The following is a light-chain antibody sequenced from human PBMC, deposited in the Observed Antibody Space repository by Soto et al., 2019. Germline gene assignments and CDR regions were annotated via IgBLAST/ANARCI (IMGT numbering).Light chain of an antibody. J-gene: IGKJ4*01. CDR1: QDLDRW. Sequence: DIRMTQSPSSLSASVGDRVTITCRASQDLDRWLAWYQQKPGEAPKVLIFAASSLQSGLPSRFSGGGSGTDFSLTISSLQPEDFATYYCKQSRSFPLTFGGGTKVEIK. V-gene: IGKV1-12*01. CDR3: KQSRSFPLT. CDR2: AAS.